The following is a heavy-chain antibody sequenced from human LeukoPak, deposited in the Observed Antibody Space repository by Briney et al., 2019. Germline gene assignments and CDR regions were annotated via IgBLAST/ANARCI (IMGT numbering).Heavy chain of an antibody. CDR2: INHSGST. CDR3: ARGFGRITMIVVGTPPDY. D-gene: IGHD3-22*01. CDR1: GGSFSGYY. V-gene: IGHV4-34*01. J-gene: IGHJ4*02. Sequence: TSETLSLTCAVYGGSFSGYYWSWIRQPPGKGLEWIGEINHSGSTNYNPSLKSRVTISVDTSENQFSLKLSSVTAADTAVYYCARGFGRITMIVVGTPPDYWGQGTLVTVSS.